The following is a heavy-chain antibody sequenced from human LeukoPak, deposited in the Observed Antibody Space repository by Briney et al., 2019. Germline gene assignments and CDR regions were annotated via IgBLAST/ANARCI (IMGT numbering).Heavy chain of an antibody. CDR3: ARGRRLRFGRDWFDP. CDR1: GGSFSGYY. CDR2: INHSGST. D-gene: IGHD5-12*01. Sequence: SETLSLTCAVYGGSFSGYYWSWIRQPPGKGLEWIGEINHSGSTNYNPSLKSRVTISVDTSKNQFSLKLSSVTAADTAVYYCARGRRLRFGRDWFDPWGQGTLVTVSS. V-gene: IGHV4-34*01. J-gene: IGHJ5*02.